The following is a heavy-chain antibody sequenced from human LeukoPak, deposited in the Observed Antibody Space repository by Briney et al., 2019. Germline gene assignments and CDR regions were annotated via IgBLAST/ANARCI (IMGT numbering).Heavy chain of an antibody. CDR3: ARPLLYSNFVVDY. Sequence: GASVKVSCKASGYTSTGYYMHWVRQAPGQGLEWMGWINPNSGGTNYAQKFQGRVTMTRDTSISTAYMELSRLRSDDTAVYYCARPLLYSNFVVDYWGQGTLVTVSS. V-gene: IGHV1-2*02. CDR2: INPNSGGT. CDR1: GYTSTGYY. D-gene: IGHD4-11*01. J-gene: IGHJ4*02.